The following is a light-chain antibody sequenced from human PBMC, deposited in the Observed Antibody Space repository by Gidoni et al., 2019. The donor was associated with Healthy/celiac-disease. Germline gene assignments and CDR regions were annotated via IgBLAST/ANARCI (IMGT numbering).Light chain of an antibody. CDR3: QQRSNWLGT. Sequence: EIVWTQSPATLSLSPGERATLSCRASPSVSSYLAWYQQKPGQAPRLLIYDASNRATGIPARFSGSWSGTDFTLTISSLEPEDFAVYYCQQRSNWLGTFXPXTKVDIK. J-gene: IGKJ3*01. CDR2: DAS. V-gene: IGKV3-11*01. CDR1: PSVSSY.